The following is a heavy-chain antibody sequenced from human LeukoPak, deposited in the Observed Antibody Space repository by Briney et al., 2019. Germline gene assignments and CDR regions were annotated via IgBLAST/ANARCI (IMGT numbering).Heavy chain of an antibody. D-gene: IGHD2-15*01. CDR2: ISSSSSYI. J-gene: IGHJ5*02. CDR1: GFTFSSYS. CDR3: ARDLTDIVVVVAATGPGGFDP. Sequence: GGSLRLSCAASGFTFSSYSKNWVRQAPGKGLEWVSSISSSSSYIYYADSVKGRFTISRDNAKNSLYLQMNSLRAEDTAVYYCARDLTDIVVVVAATGPGGFDPWGQGTLVTVSS. V-gene: IGHV3-21*01.